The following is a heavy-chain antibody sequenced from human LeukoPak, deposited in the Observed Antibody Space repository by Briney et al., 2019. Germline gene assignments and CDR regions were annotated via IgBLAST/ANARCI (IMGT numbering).Heavy chain of an antibody. CDR1: GGSISSYY. D-gene: IGHD2-15*01. Sequence: SETLSLTCTVPGGSISSYYWSWIRQPPGKGLEWRAYIYYSGSTNYNPPLKSRVTISVDTSKNQFSLKLSSVPAADTAVYYCARALGGSPFDYWGEGTLVTVSS. CDR2: IYYSGST. V-gene: IGHV4-59*01. J-gene: IGHJ4*02. CDR3: ARALGGSPFDY.